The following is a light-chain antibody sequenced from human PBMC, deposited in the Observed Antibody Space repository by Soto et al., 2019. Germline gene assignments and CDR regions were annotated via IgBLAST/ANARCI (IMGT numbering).Light chain of an antibody. J-gene: IGKJ1*01. CDR3: QQYMSSVT. Sequence: EIVLTQSPGSLSLSPGQRATLSCRASQSVDTTFFAWYQKKPCQAPRLLIQGASKRATGIPDRFSGSGSGTDSTLIISRLEPEDFAVYYCQQYMSSVTFGQGTKVEIK. CDR1: QSVDTTF. CDR2: GAS. V-gene: IGKV3-20*01.